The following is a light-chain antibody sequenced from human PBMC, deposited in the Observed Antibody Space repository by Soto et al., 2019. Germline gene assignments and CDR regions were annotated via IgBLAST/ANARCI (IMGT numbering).Light chain of an antibody. V-gene: IGKV3-20*01. CDR1: QSVTSSY. CDR3: QQYGSTPRT. CDR2: GAS. J-gene: IGKJ1*01. Sequence: DILLTQSPGTLSLSPGERATLSCRASQSVTSSYLAWYQHKPGQAPRLLIYGASSTATGIPDRFSGSGSGTDFTLTISRLEPEDFAVYFCQQYGSTPRTFGQGTKVEIK.